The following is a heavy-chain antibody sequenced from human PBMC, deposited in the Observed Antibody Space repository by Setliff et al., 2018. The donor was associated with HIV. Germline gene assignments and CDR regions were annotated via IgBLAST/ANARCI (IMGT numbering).Heavy chain of an antibody. CDR3: ARYAASGTGWFDP. V-gene: IGHV1-3*01. J-gene: IGHJ5*02. D-gene: IGHD2-8*02. CDR1: GYSFSNYA. Sequence: VASVKVSCKASGYSFSNYAMHWVRQAPGQSLEWMGWINAGNGNTKYSQKFQGRVTITRDTSASTAYMELSSLRSDDTAVYYCARYAASGTGWFDPWGQGTQVTVSS. CDR2: INAGNGNT.